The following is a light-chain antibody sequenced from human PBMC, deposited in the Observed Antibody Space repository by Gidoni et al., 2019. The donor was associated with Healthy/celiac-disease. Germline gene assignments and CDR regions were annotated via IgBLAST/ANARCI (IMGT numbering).Light chain of an antibody. CDR2: LNSDGSH. CDR3: QTWGTGIHWV. J-gene: IGLJ3*02. V-gene: IGLV4-69*01. CDR1: SGHSSYA. Sequence: QLVLTQSPSASASLGASVKLTCTLSSGHSSYAIAWHQHHPEKGPRYLMKLNSDGSHSKGDGIPDRFSGSSSGAERYLTISSLQSEDEADYYCQTWGTGIHWVLGGGTKLTVL.